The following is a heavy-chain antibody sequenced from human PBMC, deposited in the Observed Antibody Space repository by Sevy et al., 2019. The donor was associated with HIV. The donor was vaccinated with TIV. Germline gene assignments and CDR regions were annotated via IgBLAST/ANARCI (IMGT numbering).Heavy chain of an antibody. CDR1: GFTFSSYA. J-gene: IGHJ4*02. V-gene: IGHV3-23*01. CDR2: ISGSSGRT. D-gene: IGHD2-21*01. CDR3: AKGDYGGNSVYFDH. Sequence: GGSLRLSCAASGFTFSSYAMSRVRQAPRKGLEWVSGISGSSGRTDYADSVKGRFTISRDNSKNTLFLQMNSLGAEDTAVYSCAKGDYGGNSVYFDHWGQGTQVTVSS.